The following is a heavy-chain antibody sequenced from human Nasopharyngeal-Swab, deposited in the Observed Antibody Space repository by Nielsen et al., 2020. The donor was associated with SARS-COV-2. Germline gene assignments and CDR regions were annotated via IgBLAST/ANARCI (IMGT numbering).Heavy chain of an antibody. D-gene: IGHD2-2*01. J-gene: IGHJ6*03. CDR3: ARDGKYQVPDLSYYIDV. Sequence: WRRQPPGQGLEWIGSIYHSGGGYYNPSLKSRVTISVDTSKNQFSLKLSSVTAADTAVYYCARDGKYQVPDLSYYIDVWGKGTTVTVSS. V-gene: IGHV4-38-2*02. CDR2: IYHSGGG.